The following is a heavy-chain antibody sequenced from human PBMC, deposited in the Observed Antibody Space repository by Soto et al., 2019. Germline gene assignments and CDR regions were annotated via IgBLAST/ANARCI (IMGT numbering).Heavy chain of an antibody. CDR2: INPNSGGT. CDR1: GYTFTVYY. CDR3: ARGKGMEENYYYYGLDI. V-gene: IGHV1-2*02. J-gene: IGHJ6*02. Sequence: ASVKVSCKASGYTFTVYYMHWVRQAPGQGLEWMGWINPNSGGTNYAQRFQGRVNITRDTSASTAYMELSSLRSEDTAVYYCARGKGMEENYYYYGLDIWGQGTTVTVSS. D-gene: IGHD1-1*01.